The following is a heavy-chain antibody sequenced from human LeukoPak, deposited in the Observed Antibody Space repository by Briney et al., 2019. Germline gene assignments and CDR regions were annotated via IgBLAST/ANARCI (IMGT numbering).Heavy chain of an antibody. V-gene: IGHV4-39*01. CDR3: ARHIWDGWNYDSREVDY. Sequence: KPSETLSLTCTVSGGSISSSSYYWGWIRQRPGKGLEWIGSIDYSGSTYYNPSLKSRVTIYVDTSKNQFPLKLSSVTAADTAVYYCARHIWDGWNYDSREVDYWGQGTLVTVSS. J-gene: IGHJ4*02. D-gene: IGHD3-22*01. CDR2: IDYSGST. CDR1: GGSISSSSYY.